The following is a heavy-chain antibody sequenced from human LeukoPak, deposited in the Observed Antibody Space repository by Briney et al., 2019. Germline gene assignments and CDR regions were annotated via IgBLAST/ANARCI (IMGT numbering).Heavy chain of an antibody. D-gene: IGHD6-13*01. CDR2: TYTSGST. CDR3: ARVSSSWYQDWYFDL. Sequence: PSETLSLTCTVSGGSISSYDWSWIRQPAGKGLEWIGRTYTSGSTNYNPSLKSRVTMSVDMSKSQFSLKLSSMIAADTAVYYCARVSSSWYQDWYFDLWGRGTLVTVPS. CDR1: GGSISSYD. V-gene: IGHV4-4*07. J-gene: IGHJ2*01.